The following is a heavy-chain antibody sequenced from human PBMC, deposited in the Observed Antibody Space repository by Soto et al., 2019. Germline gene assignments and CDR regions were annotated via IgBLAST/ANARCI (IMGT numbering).Heavy chain of an antibody. Sequence: SCTASGFTVSTNYMNWVRQAPGKGLEWVSIIYNVGSTYYADSVRGRFTISRDNSKNTLYLQMNNLRVEDTAVYDCARDSQGVPAFTQGDQYFLQVVWARGT. CDR1: GFTVSTNY. J-gene: IGHJ6*03. CDR2: IYNVGST. D-gene: IGHD2-2*01. CDR3: ARDSQGVPAFTQGDQYFLQVV. V-gene: IGHV3-53*01.